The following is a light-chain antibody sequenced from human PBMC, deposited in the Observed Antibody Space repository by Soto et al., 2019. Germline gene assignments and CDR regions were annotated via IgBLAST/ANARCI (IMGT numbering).Light chain of an antibody. V-gene: IGLV1-47*02. CDR2: SNN. CDR3: AAWDDSLSGRV. J-gene: IGLJ3*02. Sequence: QSVLTQPPSASGTPGQRVTISCAGSISNIGSNYVYWYQQLPGTAPKLLIYSNNQRPSGVPDRFSGSKSGTSASLAISGLRSEDEADYYCAAWDDSLSGRVLGGGTKLTVL. CDR1: ISNIGSNY.